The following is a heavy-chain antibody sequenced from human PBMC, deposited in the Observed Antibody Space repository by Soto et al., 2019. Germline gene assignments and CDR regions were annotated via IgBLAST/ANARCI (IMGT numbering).Heavy chain of an antibody. D-gene: IGHD3-9*01. J-gene: IGHJ4*02. CDR3: ARLEGLATISYYFDF. V-gene: IGHV4-39*01. CDR1: DDSINSDKYY. CDR2: IYYRGNA. Sequence: QLQLQESGPGLVKPSETLSLTCSVSDDSINSDKYYWGWIRQPPGKGLEWIGSIYYRGNAYYNPSLPTRVTSSLDKSKRQFSLKLNSVTAADSAVYFCARLEGLATISYYFDFWGPGALVTVSS.